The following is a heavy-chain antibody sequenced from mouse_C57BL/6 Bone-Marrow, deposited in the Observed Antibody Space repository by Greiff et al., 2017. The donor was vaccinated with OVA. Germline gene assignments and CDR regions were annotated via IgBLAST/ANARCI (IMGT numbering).Heavy chain of an antibody. J-gene: IGHJ2*01. Sequence: EVQLQQSGPELVKPGASVKISCKASGYTFTDYYMNWVKQSHGKSLEWIGDINPNNGGTSYNQKFKGKATLTVDKSSSTAYMELRSLTSEDSAVYYCTQATYYFDYWGQGTTLTVSS. CDR2: INPNNGGT. V-gene: IGHV1-26*01. CDR3: TQATYYFDY. CDR1: GYTFTDYY. D-gene: IGHD3-2*02.